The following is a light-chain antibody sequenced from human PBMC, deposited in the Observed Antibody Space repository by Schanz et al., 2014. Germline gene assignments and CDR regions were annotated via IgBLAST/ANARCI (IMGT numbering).Light chain of an antibody. CDR1: SSDVGGYNF. CDR3: CSNAGRYTRV. CDR2: EVS. Sequence: QSALTQPPSASGSPGQSVTISCTGTSSDVGGYNFVSWYQQHPGKVPKLMIYEVSKRPSGVPDRFSGSKSGNTASLTVSGLQVEDEADYYCCSNAGRYTRVFGGGTKLTVL. J-gene: IGLJ3*02. V-gene: IGLV2-8*01.